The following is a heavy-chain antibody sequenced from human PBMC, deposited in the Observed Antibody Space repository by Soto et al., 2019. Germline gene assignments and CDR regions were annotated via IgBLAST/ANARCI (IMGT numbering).Heavy chain of an antibody. CDR1: GFTFSIYA. V-gene: IGHV3-23*01. D-gene: IGHD3-10*01. Sequence: GGSLRLSCAASGFTFSIYAMSWFRQAPGKGLEWVSAISGSGGSTYYADSVKGRFTISRDNSKNTLYLQMNSLRAEDTAVYYCVLWPPYYFDYWGQGTLVTVSS. CDR2: ISGSGGST. J-gene: IGHJ4*02. CDR3: VLWPPYYFDY.